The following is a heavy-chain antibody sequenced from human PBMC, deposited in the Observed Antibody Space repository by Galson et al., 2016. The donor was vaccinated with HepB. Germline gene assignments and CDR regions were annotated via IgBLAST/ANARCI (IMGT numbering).Heavy chain of an antibody. CDR3: ASGKMDYDSRFDY. V-gene: IGHV3-21*01. D-gene: IGHD3-22*01. CDR1: GFTFSSYN. Sequence: SLRLSCAASGFTFSSYNINWVRQAPGKGLEWVSSISSSSSYIYYADSVKGRFTISRDNAKNSLYLQMNSLRAEDTAVYYCASGKMDYDSRFDYWGQGTLVTVSS. CDR2: ISSSSSYI. J-gene: IGHJ4*02.